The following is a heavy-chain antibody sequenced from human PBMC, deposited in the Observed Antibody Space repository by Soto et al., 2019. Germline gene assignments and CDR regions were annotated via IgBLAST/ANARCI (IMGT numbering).Heavy chain of an antibody. CDR1: GFTFDDYA. Sequence: PGGSLRLSCAASGFTFDDYAMHWVRQAPGKGLEWVSGISWNSDNIGYADSVKGRFTISRDNAKNSLFLQMDSLRVEDTAVYYCARSGEILQTFDSWGQGTLVTVSS. CDR3: ARSGEILQTFDS. D-gene: IGHD1-26*01. J-gene: IGHJ4*02. V-gene: IGHV3-9*01. CDR2: ISWNSDNI.